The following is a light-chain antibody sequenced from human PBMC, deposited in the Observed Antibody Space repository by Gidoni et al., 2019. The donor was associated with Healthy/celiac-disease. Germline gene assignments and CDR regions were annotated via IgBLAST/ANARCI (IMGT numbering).Light chain of an antibody. J-gene: IGKJ5*01. CDR2: DAS. CDR1: QSVRSY. Sequence: IVLTQSPATPSLSPGERATLSCSASQSVRSYLAWYQQKPCRAPRLLIYDASNRATGIPARFIGRGAGTNFTLTISSLEPEDFAVYYCQQRSNWPITFGQGTRLEIK. V-gene: IGKV3-11*01. CDR3: QQRSNWPIT.